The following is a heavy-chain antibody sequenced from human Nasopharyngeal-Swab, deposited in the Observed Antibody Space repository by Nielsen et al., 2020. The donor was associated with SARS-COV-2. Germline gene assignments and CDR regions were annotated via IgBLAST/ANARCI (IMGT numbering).Heavy chain of an antibody. CDR3: ARDAPFGAGPYNWFDP. V-gene: IGHV4-61*01. Sequence: GSLRLSCTVSGGSVSSGSYYWSWIRQPPGKGLEWIGYIYYSGSTNYNPSLKSRVTISVDTSKNQFSLKLSSVTAADTAVYYCARDAPFGAGPYNWFDPWGQGTLVTVSS. D-gene: IGHD3-16*01. CDR1: GGSVSSGSYY. CDR2: IYYSGST. J-gene: IGHJ5*02.